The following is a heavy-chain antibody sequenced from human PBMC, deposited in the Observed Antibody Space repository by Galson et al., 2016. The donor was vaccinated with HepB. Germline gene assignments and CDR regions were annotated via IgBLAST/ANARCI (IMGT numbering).Heavy chain of an antibody. V-gene: IGHV2-70*01. D-gene: IGHD4-23*01. CDR1: GFSLSSSGKC. CDR3: AHVRDYGGPLGGAWFDP. Sequence: PALVKPPQTLTLTCTFSGFSLSSSGKCVSWIRQPPGKALEWLAMIDWNDDKYYSTSLKTRLTVSKDTSKNQAVLTMTNMDPVDTATYYCAHVRDYGGPLGGAWFDPWGRGTLVTVSS. J-gene: IGHJ5*02. CDR2: IDWNDDK.